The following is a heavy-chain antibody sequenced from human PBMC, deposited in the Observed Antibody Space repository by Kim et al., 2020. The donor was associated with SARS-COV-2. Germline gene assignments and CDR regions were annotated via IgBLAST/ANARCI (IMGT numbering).Heavy chain of an antibody. CDR3: ARRRDIGYYYGSGSRNWFDP. Sequence: RVTISVDTSKNQFSLKLSSVTAADTAVYYCARRRDIGYYYGSGSRNWFDPWGQGTLVTVSS. V-gene: IGHV4-34*01. D-gene: IGHD3-10*01. J-gene: IGHJ5*02.